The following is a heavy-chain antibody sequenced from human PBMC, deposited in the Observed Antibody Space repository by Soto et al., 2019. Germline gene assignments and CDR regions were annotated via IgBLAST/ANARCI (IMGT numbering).Heavy chain of an antibody. D-gene: IGHD3-22*01. CDR2: VSYDGSKK. V-gene: IGHV3-30*03. CDR3: ARWVGGSMSDNSGKYDS. Sequence: QVQLVESGGGVVQPGTSLRLTCAGSGFTFSRNGMLWVRQAPGKGLEWVALVSYDGSKKYYVDSVKGRFTISRDNSENTLYLQMNSLRAEDTAVYYCARWVGGSMSDNSGKYDSWGQGTLVTVSS. J-gene: IGHJ5*01. CDR1: GFTFSRNG.